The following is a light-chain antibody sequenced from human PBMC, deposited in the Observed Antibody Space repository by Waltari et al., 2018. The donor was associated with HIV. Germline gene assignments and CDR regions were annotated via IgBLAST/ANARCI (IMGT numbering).Light chain of an antibody. CDR1: QGVRND. J-gene: IGKJ5*01. CDR2: AAS. Sequence: DIQMTQSPSSLSASVGDRVTVTCRASQGVRNDLGWFQRKPGQAPQRLIYAASHLQSGVPSRFSGSGSETYFTLTITDLQPEDSATYFCLQHNSYPLITFGQGTRLEI. V-gene: IGKV1-17*02. CDR3: LQHNSYPLIT.